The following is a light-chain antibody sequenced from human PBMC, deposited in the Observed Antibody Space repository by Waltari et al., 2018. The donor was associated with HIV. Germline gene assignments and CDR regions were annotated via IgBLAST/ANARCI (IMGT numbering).Light chain of an antibody. CDR3: HQSYLSPDT. V-gene: IGKV1-39*01. CDR2: SAF. CDR1: QSISRY. J-gene: IGKJ2*01. Sequence: DIQMTQFPSSLSATVGDRVTITCRASQSISRYLSWYQQKPGKAPKLLVDSAFSLQSGVSSRFSGSGSGTVFTLTISSLQPEDSATYYCHQSYLSPDTFDQGTRLEIK.